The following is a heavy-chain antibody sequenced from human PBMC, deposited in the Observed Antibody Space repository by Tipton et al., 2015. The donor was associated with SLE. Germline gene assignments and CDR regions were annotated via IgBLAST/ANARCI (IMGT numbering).Heavy chain of an antibody. Sequence: SLRLSCAASGFTFSSYTLHWVRQAPGKGLEWVAVMSYDGTNKKCADSVNGRFTISRDNSKNTLYLQMNSLRNEDTAVYYCVGAALEPTSQHFWARNYFDPWGQGTLVTVSS. D-gene: IGHD3-3*02. CDR2: MSYDGTNK. CDR1: GFTFSSYT. J-gene: IGHJ5*02. V-gene: IGHV3-30*04. CDR3: VGAALEPTSQHFWARNYFDP.